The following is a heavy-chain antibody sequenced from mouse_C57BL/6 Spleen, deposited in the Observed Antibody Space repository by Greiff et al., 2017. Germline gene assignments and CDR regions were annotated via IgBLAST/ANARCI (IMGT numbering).Heavy chain of an antibody. J-gene: IGHJ4*01. CDR2: ILPGSGST. CDR3: ARSYSNHDAYAMDY. CDR1: GYTFPGYW. Sequence: VKVVESGAELMKPGASVKLSCKATGYTFPGYWLAWVKQRPGHGLEWIGEILPGSGSTNYNEKFKGKATFTADTSSNTAYMQLSSLTTEGSAICCCARSYSNHDAYAMDYWGQGTSVTVSS. V-gene: IGHV1-9*01. D-gene: IGHD2-5*01.